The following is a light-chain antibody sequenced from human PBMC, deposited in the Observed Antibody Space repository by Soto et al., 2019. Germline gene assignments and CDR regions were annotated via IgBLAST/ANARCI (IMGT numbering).Light chain of an antibody. V-gene: IGKV3-20*01. Sequence: EIVLTQSPGTLSLSPGERATLWCRASQSVSSNYFAWYQQKPGQAPRLVIYGASNRATGIPDRFSGSGSGTDFTLTISRLEPEDFAVYYCQQYGTSQTFGQGTKVDNK. CDR3: QQYGTSQT. CDR1: QSVSSNY. CDR2: GAS. J-gene: IGKJ1*01.